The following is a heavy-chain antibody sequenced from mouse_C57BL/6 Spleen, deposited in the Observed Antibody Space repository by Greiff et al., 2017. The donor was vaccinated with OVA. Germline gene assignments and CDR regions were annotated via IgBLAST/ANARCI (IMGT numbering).Heavy chain of an antibody. CDR2: ISGGGGNT. V-gene: IGHV5-9*01. CDR1: GFTFSSYT. D-gene: IGHD1-1*01. Sequence: EVKLVESGGGLVKPGGSLKLSCAASGFTFSSYTMSWVRQTPEKRLEWVATISGGGGNTYYPDSVKGRFTISRDNAKNTLYLQMSSLRSEDTALYYCARQGGGSSYHLYFDVWGTGTTVTVSS. CDR3: ARQGGGSSYHLYFDV. J-gene: IGHJ1*03.